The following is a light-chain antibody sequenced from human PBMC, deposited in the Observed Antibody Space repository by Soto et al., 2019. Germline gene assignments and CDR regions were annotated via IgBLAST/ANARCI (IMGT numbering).Light chain of an antibody. J-gene: IGKJ1*01. Sequence: EIVLTQSPATLSLSPLEIATLSFRASQSVSSSYLAWYQQKPGQAPRLLIYGASSRATGIPARISGSGSGTEFTLTISSLQSEDFAVYYCQQYNKWRTFGQGTKVDIK. CDR1: QSVSSSY. CDR2: GAS. CDR3: QQYNKWRT. V-gene: IGKV3D-15*01.